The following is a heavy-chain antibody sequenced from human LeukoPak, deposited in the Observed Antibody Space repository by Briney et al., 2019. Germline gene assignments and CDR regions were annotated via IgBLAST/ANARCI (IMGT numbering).Heavy chain of an antibody. CDR1: GFIFSTYG. CDR2: TRSDGSDK. V-gene: IGHV3-30*02. D-gene: IGHD3-22*01. Sequence: GGSLRLSCAASGFIFSTYGMHWVRQAPGKGLEWVAFTRSDGSDKSYAGSVMGRFTISRDNSKNTLYLQMNTLRAEDTAVYYCGKHDSSSDYWGQGTLVTVSS. J-gene: IGHJ4*02. CDR3: GKHDSSSDY.